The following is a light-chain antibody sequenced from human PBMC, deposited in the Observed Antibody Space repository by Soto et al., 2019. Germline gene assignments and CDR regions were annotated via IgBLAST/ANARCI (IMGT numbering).Light chain of an antibody. Sequence: QSALTQSPSASGSPGQSVTISCTGTSSDIGGYNSVSWYQQHPGKVPKVMIYDVTKRPSGVPDRFSGSKSGNTASLTVSALQAEDEADYYCSSYTDRKHLVFGTGTKVTVL. CDR2: DVT. V-gene: IGLV2-8*01. CDR3: SSYTDRKHLV. CDR1: SSDIGGYNS. J-gene: IGLJ1*01.